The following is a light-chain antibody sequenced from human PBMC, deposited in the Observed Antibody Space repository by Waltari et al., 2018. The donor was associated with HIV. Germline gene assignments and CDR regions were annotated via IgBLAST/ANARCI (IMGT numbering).Light chain of an antibody. CDR1: ILGDKC. J-gene: IGLJ2*01. CDR2: QDT. Sequence: SYALTQPPSVSVSPGQTASITCLGGILGDKCVSWYQPRPGQSPVLVIYQDTGRPSGIPERLSGSNSGNTATLTISGTQAMDEADYYCQAWDSSAVVFGGGTKLTVL. CDR3: QAWDSSAVV. V-gene: IGLV3-1*01.